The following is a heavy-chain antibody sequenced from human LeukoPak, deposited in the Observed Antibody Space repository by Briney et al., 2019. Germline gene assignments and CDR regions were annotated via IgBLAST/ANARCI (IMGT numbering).Heavy chain of an antibody. Sequence: PGGTLRLSCAASGFTFSSYGMSWVRQAPGKGLEWVSAIGGSGSNTYYTDSVKGRFTISRDNSKNTLFLQMNSLRVDDTAVYYCAYGSGSYQPFAYWGQGTLVTVSS. CDR3: AYGSGSYQPFAY. V-gene: IGHV3-23*01. J-gene: IGHJ4*02. CDR1: GFTFSSYG. D-gene: IGHD3-10*01. CDR2: IGGSGSNT.